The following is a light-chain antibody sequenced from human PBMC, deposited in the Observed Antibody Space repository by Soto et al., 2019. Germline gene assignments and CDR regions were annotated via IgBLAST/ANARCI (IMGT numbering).Light chain of an antibody. V-gene: IGKV1-5*01. CDR3: QHRA. CDR2: DAS. CDR1: QSISSW. J-gene: IGKJ1*01. Sequence: DIQMTQSPSTLSASVGDRVTITCRASQSISSWLAWYQQKPGKAPKILIYDASSLERGVPSKCSGSGTGTEFAPPTSSLQPDDFAAYYCQHRAVGQGTKVEIK.